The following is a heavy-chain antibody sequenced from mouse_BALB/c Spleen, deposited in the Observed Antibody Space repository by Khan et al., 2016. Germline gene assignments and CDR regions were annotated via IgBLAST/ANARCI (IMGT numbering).Heavy chain of an antibody. J-gene: IGHJ2*01. D-gene: IGHD2-10*02. CDR1: GFTFSNYA. CDR3: AREGYGNLGY. CDR2: ISSGGST. V-gene: IGHV5-6-5*01. Sequence: EVELVESGGGLVKPGGSLKLSCAASGFTFSNYAMSWVRQTPEKRLEWVASISSGGSTYYPDSVKGRFTISRDNAGNILYLQMSSLRSEDTAMYXCAREGYGNLGYWGQGTTLTVSS.